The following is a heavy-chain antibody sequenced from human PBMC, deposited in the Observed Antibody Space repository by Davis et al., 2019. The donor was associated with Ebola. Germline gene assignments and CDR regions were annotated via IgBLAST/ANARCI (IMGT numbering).Heavy chain of an antibody. CDR1: GGSFRGYY. D-gene: IGHD1-7*01. J-gene: IGHJ6*02. CDR2: LNHSGST. V-gene: IGHV4-34*01. Sequence: SETLSLTCAVYGGSFRGYYRSWIRQPPGKGLEWNGELNHSGSTNYTLSLKSRLTISVDTPKNQFSLKLSSVTAADTAVYYCARRTTYYYYYGMDVWGQGTTVTVSS. CDR3: ARRTTYYYYYGMDV.